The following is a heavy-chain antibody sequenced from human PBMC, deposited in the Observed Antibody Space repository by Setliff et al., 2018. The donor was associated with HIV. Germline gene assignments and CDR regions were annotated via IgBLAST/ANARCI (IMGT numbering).Heavy chain of an antibody. D-gene: IGHD3-16*01. J-gene: IGHJ4*02. V-gene: IGHV4-30-2*01. Sequence: SETLSLTCSVSGVSINRTDHYWGWIRQPPGKGLEWIGYIYHSGSTFYNPSLKSRVTISVDRSKNQFSLQLTSVTAADTAVYYCVNPSGAMGDFDSWGQGTLVTVSS. CDR3: VNPSGAMGDFDS. CDR1: GVSINRTDHY. CDR2: IYHSGST.